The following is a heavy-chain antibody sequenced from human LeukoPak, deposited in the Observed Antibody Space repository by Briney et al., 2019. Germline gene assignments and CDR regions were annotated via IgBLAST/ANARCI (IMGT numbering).Heavy chain of an antibody. CDR2: ISGDGTET. D-gene: IGHD4-11*01. CDR1: GLIFRNYA. V-gene: IGHV3-23*01. CDR3: AKGGHYSFFDY. J-gene: IGHJ4*02. Sequence: GGSLRLSCTASGLIFRNYAMTWVRQAPRKGLEWVSTISGDGTETFYADSVKGRFTISRDNSKNTHYLQMSSLRAEDTGIYYCAKGGHYSFFDYWGQGTLVTVSS.